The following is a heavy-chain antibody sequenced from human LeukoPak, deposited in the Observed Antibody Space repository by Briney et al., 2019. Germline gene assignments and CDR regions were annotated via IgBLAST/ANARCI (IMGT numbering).Heavy chain of an antibody. CDR1: GGSITSNY. CDR2: IHYSGST. J-gene: IGHJ4*02. V-gene: IGHV4-59*12. CDR3: ARKAAGTYY. Sequence: SETLSLTCTVSGGSITSNYWSWIRQPPGKGLEWIGYIHYSGSTNYKSSLKSRVTMSVDTSKNQFSLKLSSVTAADTAVYYCARKAAGTYYWGQGTLVTVSS. D-gene: IGHD6-13*01.